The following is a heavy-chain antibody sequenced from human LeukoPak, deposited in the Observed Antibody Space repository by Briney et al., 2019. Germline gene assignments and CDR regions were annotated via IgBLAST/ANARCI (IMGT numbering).Heavy chain of an antibody. Sequence: GSLRLSCAASGFTVSSNYMSWVRQAPGKGLEWVSVIYSGGSTYYADSVKGRFTISRDNSKNTLYLQMNSLRAEDTAVYYCARDLAGYIADSPRDYWGQGTLVTVSS. D-gene: IGHD6-13*01. CDR3: ARDLAGYIADSPRDY. CDR2: IYSGGST. V-gene: IGHV3-66*01. CDR1: GFTVSSNY. J-gene: IGHJ4*02.